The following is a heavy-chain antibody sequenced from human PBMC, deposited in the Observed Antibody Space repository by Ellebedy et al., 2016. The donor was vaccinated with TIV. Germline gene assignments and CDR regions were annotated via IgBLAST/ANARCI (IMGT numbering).Heavy chain of an antibody. D-gene: IGHD3-16*01. Sequence: AASVKVSCKASGYTFTSYAMHWVRQAPGQRLEWMGWINAGNGNTKYSQKFQGRVTITRDTSASTAYMELSSLRSEDTAVYYCARDHAEGEKPYYNYYGMDVWGQGTTVTVSS. CDR2: INAGNGNT. J-gene: IGHJ6*02. CDR1: GYTFTSYA. V-gene: IGHV1-3*01. CDR3: ARDHAEGEKPYYNYYGMDV.